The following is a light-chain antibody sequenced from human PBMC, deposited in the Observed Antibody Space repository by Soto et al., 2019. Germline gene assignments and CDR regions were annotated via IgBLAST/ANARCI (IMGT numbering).Light chain of an antibody. CDR3: QQYDNWPPFT. V-gene: IGKV3-15*01. Sequence: EIVMTQSPVTLSVSPGERATLSCRASQSVGSHLAWYQQRPGQAPRLLIYGASYRASGIPPRFSGSGSGTDFTRAISSLQSEDFAVYYCQQYDNWPPFTFGPGTKVDIK. J-gene: IGKJ3*01. CDR2: GAS. CDR1: QSVGSH.